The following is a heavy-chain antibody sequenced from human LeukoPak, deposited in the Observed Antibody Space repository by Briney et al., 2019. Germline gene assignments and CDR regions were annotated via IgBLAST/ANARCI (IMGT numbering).Heavy chain of an antibody. Sequence: GGTLRLSCAASGFTFSSYAMSWVRQPPGKGLEWVSAISGSGGSTYYADSVKGRFTISRDNSKNTLYLQMNSLRAEDTAVYYCAKDRIAVAGADYWGQGTLVTVSS. D-gene: IGHD6-19*01. J-gene: IGHJ4*02. CDR2: ISGSGGST. CDR1: GFTFSSYA. CDR3: AKDRIAVAGADY. V-gene: IGHV3-23*01.